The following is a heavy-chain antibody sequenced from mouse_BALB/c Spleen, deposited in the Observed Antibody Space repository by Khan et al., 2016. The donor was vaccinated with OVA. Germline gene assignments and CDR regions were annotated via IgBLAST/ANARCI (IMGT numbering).Heavy chain of an antibody. V-gene: IGHV1-84*02. CDR3: AKGGYYGNSLFDY. CDR1: GYTFTDYY. Sequence: QVQLQQPGPELVKPGASVKISCKASGYTFTDYYINWVKEKPGQGLEWIGWIYPGSGNTKYNEKFKDMATLTGDKSSSTAYMQLSSLTSEDTAVYFCAKGGYYGNSLFDYWGQGTTLTVSS. D-gene: IGHD1-1*01. CDR2: IYPGSGNT. J-gene: IGHJ2*01.